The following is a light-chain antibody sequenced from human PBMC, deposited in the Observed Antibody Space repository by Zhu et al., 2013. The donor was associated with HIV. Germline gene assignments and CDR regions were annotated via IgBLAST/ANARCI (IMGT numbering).Light chain of an antibody. Sequence: DILLTQSPGTLSLSPGERATLSCRASQSVNSNYLAWYQQKPGQAPRLLIYDASNRATGIPARFSGSGSGTDFTLTISSLEPEDFAVYYCQQRSNWPSITFGQGTRLEI. V-gene: IGKV3D-20*02. CDR1: QSVNSNY. CDR2: DAS. CDR3: QQRSNWPSIT. J-gene: IGKJ5*01.